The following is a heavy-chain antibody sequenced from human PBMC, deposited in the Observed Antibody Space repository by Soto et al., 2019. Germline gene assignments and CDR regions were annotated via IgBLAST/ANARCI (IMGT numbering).Heavy chain of an antibody. D-gene: IGHD2-15*01. CDR1: GYTFTSYG. CDR2: ISAYNGNT. CDR3: ARGYGLTDDAFDI. V-gene: IGHV1-18*01. J-gene: IGHJ3*02. Sequence: ASVKVSCKASGYTFTSYGISWVRQAPGQGLERMGWISAYNGNTNYAQKLQGRVTINPDTSKNQFSLQLNSVTPEDTAVYYCARGYGLTDDAFDIWGQGTMVTVSS.